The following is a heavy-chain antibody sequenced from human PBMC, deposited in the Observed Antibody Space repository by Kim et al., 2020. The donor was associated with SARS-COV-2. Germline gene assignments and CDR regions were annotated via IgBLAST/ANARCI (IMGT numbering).Heavy chain of an antibody. V-gene: IGHV1-46*01. Sequence: FQGRVTMTRDTSTSTVYMELSSLRSEDTAVYYCARGVVVPAAMYGGMDVWGQGTTVTVSS. J-gene: IGHJ6*02. D-gene: IGHD2-2*01. CDR3: ARGVVVPAAMYGGMDV.